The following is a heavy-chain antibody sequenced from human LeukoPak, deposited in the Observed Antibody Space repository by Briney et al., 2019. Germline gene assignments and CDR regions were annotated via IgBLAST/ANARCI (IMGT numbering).Heavy chain of an antibody. V-gene: IGHV1-18*01. J-gene: IGHJ4*02. CDR1: GYTFTGYG. CDR2: ISGYNGNT. D-gene: IGHD5-12*01. CDR3: VVGGGYSGYELFSF. Sequence: ASVKVSCKASGYTFTGYGISWVRQAPGQGLQWMGWISGYNGNTIYTQRLQGRVTMTTDTSTSTAYMELRSLRSDDTAVYYCVVGGGYSGYELFSFWGQGTLVTVSS.